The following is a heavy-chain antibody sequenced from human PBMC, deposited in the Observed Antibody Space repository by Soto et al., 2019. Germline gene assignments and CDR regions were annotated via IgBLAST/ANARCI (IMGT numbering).Heavy chain of an antibody. Sequence: SGPTLVNPTQTLTLTCTFSGFSLSPSGGGVGWIRQPPGKALEWLALIYWDDDKRDSPSLKSRVTITKDTSKNQVVLTMPNMDPVDTAAYYCAHINVKGGRKTLGGDCYFDYWGQGTLVTVSS. CDR2: IYWDDDK. CDR1: GFSLSPSGGG. J-gene: IGHJ4*02. V-gene: IGHV2-5*02. D-gene: IGHD2-21*02. CDR3: AHINVKGGRKTLGGDCYFDY.